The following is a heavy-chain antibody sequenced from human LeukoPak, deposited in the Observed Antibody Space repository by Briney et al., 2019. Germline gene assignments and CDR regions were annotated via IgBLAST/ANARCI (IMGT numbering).Heavy chain of an antibody. Sequence: GGPLRLSCEASGSTLSNYLITWVRQAPGKGLEWVANIKPDGREKYYMPSVKGRFTISRDSARNSFYLQMNSLRAEDTAVYYCATMASNVFEYWGQGTLVTVSS. V-gene: IGHV3-7*03. CDR1: GSTLSNYL. CDR2: IKPDGREK. J-gene: IGHJ4*02. D-gene: IGHD5-24*01. CDR3: ATMASNVFEY.